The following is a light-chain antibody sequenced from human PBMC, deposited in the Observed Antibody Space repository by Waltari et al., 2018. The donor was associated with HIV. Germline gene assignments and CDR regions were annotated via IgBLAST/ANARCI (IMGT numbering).Light chain of an antibody. CDR3: SSYTSSSTLVV. V-gene: IGLV2-14*01. CDR2: YVS. Sequence: QSALTQPASVSGSPGQSITISCTGTSSDVGGYNYVSWYQQHPGKAPILMIYYVSNRPSGGSNGFSGSKSGNKASLTISGLQAEDEADYYCSSYTSSSTLVVFGGGTKLTVL. CDR1: SSDVGGYNY. J-gene: IGLJ2*01.